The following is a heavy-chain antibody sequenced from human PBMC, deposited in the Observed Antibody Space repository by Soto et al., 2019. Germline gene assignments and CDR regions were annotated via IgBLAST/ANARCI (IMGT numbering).Heavy chain of an antibody. V-gene: IGHV3-23*01. Sequence: EVQLSESGGGLVQPGGSQRLSCAASGFPFNTYAMTWVRQAPGKDLEWVSAISVSGDKTYYAESVRGRFAISRDNSQNFLFLQMNGLRAEDTALYYCAGKIYHRFDPWGQGTLVIVSS. CDR3: AGKIYHRFDP. D-gene: IGHD2-2*01. CDR2: ISVSGDKT. CDR1: GFPFNTYA. J-gene: IGHJ5*02.